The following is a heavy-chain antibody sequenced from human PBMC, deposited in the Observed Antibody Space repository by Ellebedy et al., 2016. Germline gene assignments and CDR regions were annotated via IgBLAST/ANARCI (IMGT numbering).Heavy chain of an antibody. J-gene: IGHJ4*02. CDR1: GFAFSSYV. D-gene: IGHD3-3*01. CDR3: ARDGSEWSRDY. V-gene: IGHV3-47*02. CDR2: IGTGGDT. Sequence: GESLKISXPASGFAFSSYVLPWVRRAPGKGLEWVSAIGTGGDTYYAGSVMGRFTISRDNAKKSLYLQMNSLIAEDMSVYYCARDGSEWSRDYWGQGTLVTVSS.